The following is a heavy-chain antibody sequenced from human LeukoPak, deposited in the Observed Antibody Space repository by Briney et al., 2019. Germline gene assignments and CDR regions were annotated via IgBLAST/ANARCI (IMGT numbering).Heavy chain of an antibody. CDR2: IYYSGST. V-gene: IGHV4-30-4*01. D-gene: IGHD2-15*01. CDR3: ARDGARGYCSGGSCNDY. Sequence: PSGTLSLTCGVSGGSISGTNWWSWVRQPPGKGLEWIGYIYYSGSTYYNPSLKSRVTISVDTSKNQFSLKLSSVTAADTAVYYCARDGARGYCSGGSCNDYWGQGTLVTVSS. CDR1: GGSISGTNW. J-gene: IGHJ4*02.